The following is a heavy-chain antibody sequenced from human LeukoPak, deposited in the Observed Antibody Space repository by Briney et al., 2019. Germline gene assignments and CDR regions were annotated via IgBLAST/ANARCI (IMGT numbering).Heavy chain of an antibody. D-gene: IGHD2-2*01. J-gene: IGHJ5*02. CDR2: INPNSGGT. Sequence: ASVKVSCKASGYTFAVYYMHWVRQAPGQGLEWMGWINPNSGGTNYAQKFQGRVTMTRDTSISTAYMELSRLRSDDTAVYYCARAPYFCSSTSCSGTWGQGTLVTVSS. V-gene: IGHV1-2*02. CDR1: GYTFAVYY. CDR3: ARAPYFCSSTSCSGT.